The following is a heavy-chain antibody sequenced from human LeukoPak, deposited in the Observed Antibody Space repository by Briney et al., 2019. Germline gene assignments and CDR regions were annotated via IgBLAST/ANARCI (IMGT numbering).Heavy chain of an antibody. CDR1: GFNFENYA. CDR2: ITWDSTNI. V-gene: IGHV3-43D*03. J-gene: IGHJ4*02. Sequence: GGSLRLSRAASGFNFENYAMHWVRQPPGRGLEWVSLITWDSTNIYYGDSMQGRFTVSRDNSKKSLYLQMNSLRPEDTALYYCAREDMSVAGLFDHWGQGTLVTVS. CDR3: AREDMSVAGLFDH. D-gene: IGHD6-19*01.